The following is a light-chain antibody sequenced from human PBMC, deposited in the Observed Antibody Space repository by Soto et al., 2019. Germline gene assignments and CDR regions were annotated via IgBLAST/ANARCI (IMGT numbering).Light chain of an antibody. Sequence: EIVLTQSPGTLSLSPGERATLSCRASQSVSSSYLAWYQQKPGQAPRILIYRTSNRATGIPDRFSGSGPGTDFTLTISRLEPEDFAVYWCQQYDSSPRTFGQGTKVEIK. J-gene: IGKJ1*01. CDR3: QQYDSSPRT. CDR2: RTS. V-gene: IGKV3-20*01. CDR1: QSVSSSY.